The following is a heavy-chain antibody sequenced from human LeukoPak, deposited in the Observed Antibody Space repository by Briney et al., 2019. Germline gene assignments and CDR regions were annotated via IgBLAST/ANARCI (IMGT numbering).Heavy chain of an antibody. D-gene: IGHD5-18*01. CDR3: AKDLRGGGYSYGIDAFDI. J-gene: IGHJ3*02. CDR1: GYTFTGYY. V-gene: IGHV1-2*02. CDR2: INPNSGGT. Sequence: ASVKVSCKASGYTFTGYYMHWVRQTPGQGLEWMGWINPNSGGTNYAQKFQGRVTMTRDTSISTAYMELSRLRSDDTAVYYCAKDLRGGGYSYGIDAFDIWGQGTMVTVSS.